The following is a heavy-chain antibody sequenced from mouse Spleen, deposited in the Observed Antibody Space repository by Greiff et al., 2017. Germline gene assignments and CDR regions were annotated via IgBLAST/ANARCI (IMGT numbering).Heavy chain of an antibody. CDR3: ARWGYYLDY. J-gene: IGHJ2*01. V-gene: IGHV5-17*01. CDR2: ISSGSSTI. Sequence: EVQLKESGGGLVKPGGSLKLSCAASGFTFSDYGMHWVRQAPEKGLEWVAYISSGSSTIYYADTVKGRFTISRDNAKNTLFLQMTSLRSEDTAMYYCARWGYYLDYWGQGTTLTVSS. CDR1: GFTFSDYG.